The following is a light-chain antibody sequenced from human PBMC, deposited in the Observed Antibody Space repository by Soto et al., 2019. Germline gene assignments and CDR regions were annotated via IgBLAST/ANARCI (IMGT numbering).Light chain of an antibody. CDR3: QQYDNYPLT. V-gene: IGKV3-11*01. CDR2: DAS. J-gene: IGKJ4*01. CDR1: QSVSSY. Sequence: EIMLTQSPATLSLSPGERATLSCRASQSVSSYLAWYQQKPGQAPRLLIYDASNRATGIPARFSGSGSGTEFTLTISSLQPDDFATYYCQQYDNYPLTFGGGTKVDIK.